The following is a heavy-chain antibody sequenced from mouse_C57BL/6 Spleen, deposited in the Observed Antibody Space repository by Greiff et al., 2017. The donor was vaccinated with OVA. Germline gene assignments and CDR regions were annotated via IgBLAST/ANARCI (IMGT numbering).Heavy chain of an antibody. CDR3: ARRDDYTFAY. D-gene: IGHD2-4*01. CDR1: GFTFSSYG. J-gene: IGHJ3*01. V-gene: IGHV5-6*01. CDR2: ISSGGSYT. Sequence: EVQLQESGGDLVKPGGSLKLSCAASGFTFSSYGMSWVRQTPDKRLEWVATISSGGSYTYYPDSVKGRFTISRDNAKNTLYLQMSSLKSEDTAMYYCARRDDYTFAYWGQGTLVTVSA.